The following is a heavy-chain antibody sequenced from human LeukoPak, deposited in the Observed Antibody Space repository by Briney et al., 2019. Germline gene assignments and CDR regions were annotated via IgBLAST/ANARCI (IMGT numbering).Heavy chain of an antibody. D-gene: IGHD3-10*01. Sequence: MTSETLSLTCTVSGGSISSYYWSWIRQPAGKGLEWIGRIYTSGSTNYNPSLKSRVTMSVDTSKNQFSLKLSSVTAADTAVYYCARVQGDLWFGELSRDLLRYNWFDPWGQGTLVTVSS. J-gene: IGHJ5*02. CDR1: GGSISSYY. CDR3: ARVQGDLWFGELSRDLLRYNWFDP. V-gene: IGHV4-4*07. CDR2: IYTSGST.